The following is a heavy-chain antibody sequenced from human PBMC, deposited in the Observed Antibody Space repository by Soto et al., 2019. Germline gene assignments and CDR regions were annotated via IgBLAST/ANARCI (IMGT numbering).Heavy chain of an antibody. CDR1: GGTFSSYA. D-gene: IGHD5-18*01. CDR2: IIPIFGTA. CDR3: ARGEGLSPLMDGYPGDYHYYGMDV. V-gene: IGHV1-69*13. Sequence: SVKVSCKASGGTFSSYAISWVRQAPGQGLEWMGGIIPIFGTANYAQKFQGRVTITADESTSTVYMELSSLRSEDTAVYYCARGEGLSPLMDGYPGDYHYYGMDVWGQGTTVTVSS. J-gene: IGHJ6*02.